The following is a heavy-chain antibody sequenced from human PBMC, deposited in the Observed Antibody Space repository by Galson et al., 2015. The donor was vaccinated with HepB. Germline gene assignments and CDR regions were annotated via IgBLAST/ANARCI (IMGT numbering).Heavy chain of an antibody. D-gene: IGHD3-10*01. V-gene: IGHV3-23*01. CDR1: GFTFSSYA. J-gene: IGHJ3*02. CDR2: ISGSGGST. CDR3: AKDHVRGVIMGDAFDI. Sequence: SLRLSCAASGFTFSSYAMSWVRQAPGKGLEWVSAISGSGGSTYYADSVKGRFTISRDNSKNTLYLQMNSLRAEDTAVYYCAKDHVRGVIMGDAFDIWGQGTMVTVSS.